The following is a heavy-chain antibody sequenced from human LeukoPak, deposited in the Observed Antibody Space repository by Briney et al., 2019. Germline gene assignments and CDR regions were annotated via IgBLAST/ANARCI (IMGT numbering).Heavy chain of an antibody. CDR3: AKDSRAAAGTGIDY. CDR2: ISWNSGSI. CDR1: GFTFDDYA. D-gene: IGHD6-13*01. J-gene: IGHJ4*02. Sequence: GRSLRLSYAAPGFTFDDYAMHWVRQAPGKGLEWVSGISWNSGSIGYADSVKGRFTISRDNAKNSLYLQMNSLRAEDTALYYCAKDSRAAAGTGIDYWGQGTLVTVSS. V-gene: IGHV3-9*01.